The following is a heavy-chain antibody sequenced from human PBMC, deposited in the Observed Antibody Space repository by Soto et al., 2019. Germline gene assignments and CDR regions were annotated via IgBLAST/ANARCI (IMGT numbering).Heavy chain of an antibody. Sequence: SETLSLTCSVSGYSITAGGYYWSWIRQHPGKGLEWIGSFYSSGSIIYNPSLKSRVSISGDTSRNQFSMTLTSVTAADTALYYCARMYSSGSGWFHPWGQGTLVTV. CDR3: ARMYSSGSGWFHP. D-gene: IGHD3-22*01. J-gene: IGHJ5*02. CDR2: FYSSGSI. V-gene: IGHV4-31*03. CDR1: GYSITAGGYY.